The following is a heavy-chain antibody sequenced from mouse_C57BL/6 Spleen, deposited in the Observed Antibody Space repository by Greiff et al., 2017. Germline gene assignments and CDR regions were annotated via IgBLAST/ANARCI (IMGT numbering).Heavy chain of an antibody. CDR2: ISSGGDYI. D-gene: IGHD1-1*01. Sequence: EVQLVESGEGLVKPGGSLKLSCAASGFTFSSYAMSWVRQTPEKRLEWVAYISSGGDYIYYADTVKGRFTISRDNARNTLYLQMSSLKSEDTAMYYCTREGSSLYYFDYWGQGTTLTVSS. CDR3: TREGSSLYYFDY. V-gene: IGHV5-9-1*02. J-gene: IGHJ2*01. CDR1: GFTFSSYA.